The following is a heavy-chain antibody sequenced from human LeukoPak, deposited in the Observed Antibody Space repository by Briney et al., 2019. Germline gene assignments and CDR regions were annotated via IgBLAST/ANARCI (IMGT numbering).Heavy chain of an antibody. D-gene: IGHD1-26*01. Sequence: GMSLRLSCEVSGFRIFHYGIHWVRQAPGKGLEWVSMMSFDESDKRYGDSVKGRFTISRDNSKNAMYLQMNSLRAEDTAVYYCAKGQEWGHYWGQGTLVTVSS. J-gene: IGHJ4*02. CDR3: AKGQEWGHY. V-gene: IGHV3-30*18. CDR1: GFRIFHYG. CDR2: MSFDESDK.